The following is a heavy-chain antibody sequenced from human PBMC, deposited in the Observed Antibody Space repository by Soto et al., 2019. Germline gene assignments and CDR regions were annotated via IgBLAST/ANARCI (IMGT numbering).Heavy chain of an antibody. V-gene: IGHV3-7*02. Sequence: PGGSLRLSCAASGFTFSSYWMSWVRQAPGKGLEWVANIKQDGSEKYYVDSVKGRFTISRDNAKNTLYLQMNSLRAEDTAVYYCTSSLSPMDVWGQGTTVTVSS. CDR1: GFTFSSYW. CDR3: TSSLSPMDV. CDR2: IKQDGSEK. J-gene: IGHJ6*02.